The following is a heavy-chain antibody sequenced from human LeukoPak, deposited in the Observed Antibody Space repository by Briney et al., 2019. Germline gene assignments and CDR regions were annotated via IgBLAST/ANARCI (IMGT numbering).Heavy chain of an antibody. D-gene: IGHD3/OR15-3a*01. CDR2: ISYDGSNK. V-gene: IGHV3-30*18. J-gene: IGHJ4*02. Sequence: PGRSLRLSCAASGFTFSSYGMHWVRQAPGKGLEWVAVISYDGSNKYYADSVKGRFTISRDNSKNTLYLQMNSLRAEDTAVFYCAKDCWTGYYESFDYWGQGTLVTVSS. CDR3: AKDCWTGYYESFDY. CDR1: GFTFSSYG.